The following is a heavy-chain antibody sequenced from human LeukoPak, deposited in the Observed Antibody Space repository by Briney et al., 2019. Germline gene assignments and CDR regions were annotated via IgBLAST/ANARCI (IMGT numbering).Heavy chain of an antibody. CDR2: IYYSGST. D-gene: IGHD3-22*01. CDR1: GGSISSYY. V-gene: IGHV4-59*08. CDR3: ARHYYDGSGYLDNAFDI. Sequence: PSETLSLTCTVSGGSISSYYWSWIRQPPGKGLEWIGYIYYSGSTNCNPSLKSRVTISVDTSKNQFSLKLSSVTAADTAVYYCARHYYDGSGYLDNAFDIWGQGTMVTVSS. J-gene: IGHJ3*02.